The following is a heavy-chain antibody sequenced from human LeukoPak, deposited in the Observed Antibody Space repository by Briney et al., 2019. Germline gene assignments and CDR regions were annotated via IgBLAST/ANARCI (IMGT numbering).Heavy chain of an antibody. CDR3: ARTFNGFDY. CDR2: ISADNGNT. D-gene: IGHD2/OR15-2a*01. V-gene: IGHV1-18*04. J-gene: IGHJ4*02. CDR1: GYTFTNNG. Sequence: ASVKVSCKASGYTFTNNGISWVRQAPGQGLEWMGWISADNGNTNYAQNLQGKVTMTRDTSTSTAYMELRTLRSDDTAVYYCARTFNGFDYWGQGTLVTVSS.